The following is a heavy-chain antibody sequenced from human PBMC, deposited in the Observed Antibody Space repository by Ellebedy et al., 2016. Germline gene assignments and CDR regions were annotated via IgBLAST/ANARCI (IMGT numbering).Heavy chain of an antibody. CDR3: TRAYCSSTSCYNFYFDS. Sequence: GESLKISXAASGFTFADYGMSWVRQAPGKGLEWIGFIRSQAYRATTEYAASVQGRFTISRDDSKNIAYLQLNSLKIEDTAVYYCTRAYCSSTSCYNFYFDSWGQGTVVTVSS. CDR1: GFTFADYG. V-gene: IGHV3-49*04. J-gene: IGHJ4*02. D-gene: IGHD2-2*02. CDR2: IRSQAYRATT.